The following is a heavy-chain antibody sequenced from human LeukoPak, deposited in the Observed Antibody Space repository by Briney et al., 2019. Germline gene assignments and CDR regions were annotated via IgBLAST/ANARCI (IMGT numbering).Heavy chain of an antibody. J-gene: IGHJ6*03. CDR2: IYTSGST. Sequence: SETLSLTCTVSGGSISSYYWSWIRQPPGKGLEWIGYIYTSGSTNYNPSLKSRVTISVGTSKNQFSLKLSSVTAADTAVYYCARHGDCSSTSCYLGYYMDVWGKGTMVTVSS. D-gene: IGHD2-2*01. CDR3: ARHGDCSSTSCYLGYYMDV. V-gene: IGHV4-4*09. CDR1: GGSISSYY.